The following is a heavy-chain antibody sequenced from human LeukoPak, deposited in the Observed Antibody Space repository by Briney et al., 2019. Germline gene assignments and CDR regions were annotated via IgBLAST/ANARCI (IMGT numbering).Heavy chain of an antibody. V-gene: IGHV3-49*04. CDR3: ASNSLDYSNFKVYCDP. Sequence: GGSLRLSCTGSGFNFGDYAMTWVRQAPGKGLEGVGYIRSKTHGETTHFAGSVRGRFSLSRDDSKGIAYLEMTSLRTEDTAVYYCASNSLDYSNFKVYCDPWGQGTLVTVSS. J-gene: IGHJ5*02. CDR2: IRSKTHGETT. CDR1: GFNFGDYA. D-gene: IGHD4-11*01.